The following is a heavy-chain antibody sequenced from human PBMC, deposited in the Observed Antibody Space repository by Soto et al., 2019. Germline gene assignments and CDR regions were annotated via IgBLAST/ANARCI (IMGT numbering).Heavy chain of an antibody. D-gene: IGHD3-10*01. Sequence: GGSLRLSCAASGFTFSRFELHWVRQAPGKGLEWISYISSSGSTAYYASSVEGRFTISRGNANNSVYLQMDSLRAEDTALYYCTRAAWFPYLSFYWGQGALVTVSS. CDR3: TRAAWFPYLSFY. J-gene: IGHJ4*02. V-gene: IGHV3-48*03. CDR1: GFTFSRFE. CDR2: ISSSGSTA.